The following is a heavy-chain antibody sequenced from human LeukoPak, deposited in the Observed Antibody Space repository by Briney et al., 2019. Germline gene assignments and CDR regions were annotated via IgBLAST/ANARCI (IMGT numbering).Heavy chain of an antibody. J-gene: IGHJ4*02. D-gene: IGHD3-10*01. Sequence: GASVKVSCKASGYTFTSYYMHWVRQAPGQGLEWMGIINPSGGSTSYAQKFQGRVTMTRDMSTSTVYMELSSLRSEDTAVYYCARVGGSGSYPYYFDYWGQGTLVTVSS. CDR3: ARVGGSGSYPYYFDY. V-gene: IGHV1-46*01. CDR2: INPSGGST. CDR1: GYTFTSYY.